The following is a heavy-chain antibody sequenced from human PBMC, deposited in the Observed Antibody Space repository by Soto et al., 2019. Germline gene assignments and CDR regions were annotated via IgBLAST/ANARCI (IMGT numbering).Heavy chain of an antibody. V-gene: IGHV4-34*01. D-gene: IGHD3-10*01. CDR3: ARMRRPGYYGMDV. CDR1: GGSFSGYY. Sequence: LSLTCAVYGGSFSGYYWSWIRQPPGKGLEWIGEINHSGSTNYNPSLKSRVTISVDTSKNQFSLKLSSVTAADTAVYYCARMRRPGYYGMDVWGQGTTVTVSS. J-gene: IGHJ6*02. CDR2: INHSGST.